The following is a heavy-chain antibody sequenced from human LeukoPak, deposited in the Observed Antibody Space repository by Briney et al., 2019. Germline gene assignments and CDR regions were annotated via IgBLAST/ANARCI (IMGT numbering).Heavy chain of an antibody. CDR2: INSDGSST. V-gene: IGHV3-74*01. J-gene: IGHJ4*02. D-gene: IGHD6-13*01. Sequence: PRGSLRLSCAASGFTFSSYSMNWVRQAPGKGLEWVSRINSDGSSTSYADSVKGRFTISRDNAKNTLYLQMNSLRAEDTAVYYCASARQLEIDYWGQGTLVTVSS. CDR1: GFTFSSYS. CDR3: ASARQLEIDY.